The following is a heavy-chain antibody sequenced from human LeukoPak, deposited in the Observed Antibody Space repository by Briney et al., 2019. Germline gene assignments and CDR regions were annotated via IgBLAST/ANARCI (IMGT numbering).Heavy chain of an antibody. Sequence: GGSLRLSCAASGFTFSSYAMHWVRQAPGKGLEWVAVISYDGSNKYYADSVKGRFTISRDNSKNTLYLQVNSLRAEDTAVYYCARDRQQLVLGYFDYWGQGTLVTVSS. CDR1: GFTFSSYA. D-gene: IGHD6-6*01. CDR2: ISYDGSNK. V-gene: IGHV3-30*04. CDR3: ARDRQQLVLGYFDY. J-gene: IGHJ4*02.